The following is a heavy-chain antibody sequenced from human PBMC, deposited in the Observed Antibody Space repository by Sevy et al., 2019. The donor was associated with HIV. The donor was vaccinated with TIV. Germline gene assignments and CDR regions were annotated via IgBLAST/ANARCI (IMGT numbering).Heavy chain of an antibody. CDR3: ARSRWLQLLFDY. D-gene: IGHD5-12*01. CDR1: GDSISNYY. CDR2: IYSNGNT. V-gene: IGHV4-4*07. Sequence: SETLSLTCTVSGDSISNYYWSWIRQPAGKGLEWIGRIYSNGNTNYNPSLNSRLTMSVDTSHNQISLKLTSVTAADTAVYYRARSRWLQLLFDYWGQGILVTVSS. J-gene: IGHJ4*02.